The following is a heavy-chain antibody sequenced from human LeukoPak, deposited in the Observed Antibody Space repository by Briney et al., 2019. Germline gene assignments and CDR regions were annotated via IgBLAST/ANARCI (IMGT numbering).Heavy chain of an antibody. J-gene: IGHJ3*02. CDR2: IYYSGST. CDR3: ARVGLGEWLRFNWELDDAFDI. V-gene: IGHV4-59*12. D-gene: IGHD5-12*01. Sequence: SETLSLTCTVSGGSISSYYWSWIRQPPGKGLEWIGYIYYSGSTNYNPSLKSRVTISVDTSKNQFSLKLSSVTAADTAVYYCARVGLGEWLRFNWELDDAFDIWGQGTMVTVSS. CDR1: GGSISSYY.